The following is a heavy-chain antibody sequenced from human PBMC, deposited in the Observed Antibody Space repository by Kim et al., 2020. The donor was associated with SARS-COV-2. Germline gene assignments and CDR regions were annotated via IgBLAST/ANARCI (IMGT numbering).Heavy chain of an antibody. D-gene: IGHD3-22*01. J-gene: IGHJ3*02. CDR2: ISWNSGSI. Sequence: GGSLRLSCAASGFTFDDYAMHWVRQAPGKGLEWVSGISWNSGSIGYADSVKGRFTISRDNAKNSLYLQMNSLRAEDTALYYCAKGVVDFDDAFDIWGQGTMVTVSS. V-gene: IGHV3-9*01. CDR3: AKGVVDFDDAFDI. CDR1: GFTFDDYA.